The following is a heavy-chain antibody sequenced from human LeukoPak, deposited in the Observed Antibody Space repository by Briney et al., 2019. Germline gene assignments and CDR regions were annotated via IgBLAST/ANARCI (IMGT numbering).Heavy chain of an antibody. CDR3: ASPQLQYFDWFTPPLGY. V-gene: IGHV3-23*01. D-gene: IGHD3-9*01. Sequence: GGSLRLSCTASGFPFSKYAMSWVRQAPGKGLEWVSDICGSGGSTYYADSVKGRFTISRDNSKNTLYLQLNSLAAEDTAIYLCASPQLQYFDWFTPPLGYGGQGSLVTVSP. J-gene: IGHJ4*02. CDR1: GFPFSKYA. CDR2: ICGSGGST.